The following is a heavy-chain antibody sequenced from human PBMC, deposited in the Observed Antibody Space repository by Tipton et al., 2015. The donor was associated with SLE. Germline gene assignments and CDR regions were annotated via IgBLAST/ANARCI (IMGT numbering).Heavy chain of an antibody. V-gene: IGHV3-21*03. D-gene: IGHD6-19*01. CDR3: ARDKAVAGTGDAFDI. J-gene: IGHJ3*02. CDR2: ISSSSSYI. Sequence: SLRLSCAASGFTFRSYSMNWVRQAPGKGLEWVSSISSSSSYIYYADSVKGRFTISRDNAKNSLYLQMNSLRAEDTAVYYCARDKAVAGTGDAFDIWGQGTMVTVSS. CDR1: GFTFRSYS.